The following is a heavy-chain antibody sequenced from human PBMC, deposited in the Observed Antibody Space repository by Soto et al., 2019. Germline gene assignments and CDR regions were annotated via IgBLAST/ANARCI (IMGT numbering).Heavy chain of an antibody. V-gene: IGHV5-51*01. J-gene: IGHJ4*02. CDR2: IYPGDSNT. D-gene: IGHD2-2*02. CDR1: GYSFTGYW. Sequence: PGESLKISCRGSGYSFTGYWIGWVRQMPGKGLEWMGIIYPGDSNTRYSPSFQGQVTISADKSISSAYLQWSSLKASDTAMYYCARQGYCSNTACYTVDYWGQGTLVTVSS. CDR3: ARQGYCSNTACYTVDY.